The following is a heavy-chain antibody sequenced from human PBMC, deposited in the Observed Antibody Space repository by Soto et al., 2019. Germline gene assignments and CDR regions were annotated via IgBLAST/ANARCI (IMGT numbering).Heavy chain of an antibody. CDR1: GFTFSSYG. Sequence: GESLKISCAASGFTFSSYGMHWVRQAPGKGLEWVAVISYDGSNKYYADSVKGRFTISRDNSKNTLYLQMNSLRAEDTAVYYCAKDRLGTGYYYDSSGYSGYFDYWGQGTLVTVSS. CDR2: ISYDGSNK. D-gene: IGHD3-22*01. J-gene: IGHJ4*02. CDR3: AKDRLGTGYYYDSSGYSGYFDY. V-gene: IGHV3-30*18.